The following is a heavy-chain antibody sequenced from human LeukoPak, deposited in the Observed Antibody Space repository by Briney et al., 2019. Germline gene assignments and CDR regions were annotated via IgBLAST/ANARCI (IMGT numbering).Heavy chain of an antibody. Sequence: SETLSLTCNVSGGSISSYHWSWIRQPPGKGLEWIGYIYYTGSTNYNPSFKSRVTISVDTSKNQFSLKLSSVTAADTAVYYCARHTGAHRGAFDIWGQGTMVTVSS. D-gene: IGHD3-16*02. CDR3: ARHTGAHRGAFDI. CDR1: GGSISSYH. J-gene: IGHJ3*02. V-gene: IGHV4-59*08. CDR2: IYYTGST.